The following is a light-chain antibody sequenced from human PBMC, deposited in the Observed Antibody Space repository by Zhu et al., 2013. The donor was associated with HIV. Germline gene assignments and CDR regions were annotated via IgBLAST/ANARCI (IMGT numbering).Light chain of an antibody. V-gene: IGLV1-44*01. Sequence: QSVLTQPPSASATPGQRVTISCSGSSSNIGSNTVSWYQQLPGTAPRLLINTDSQRRSGVPDRFSGSKSGNTASLTISGLQAEDEADYYCSSYTSSSTLVFGGGTKLTVL. CDR1: SSNIGSNT. CDR2: TDS. J-gene: IGLJ2*01. CDR3: SSYTSSSTLV.